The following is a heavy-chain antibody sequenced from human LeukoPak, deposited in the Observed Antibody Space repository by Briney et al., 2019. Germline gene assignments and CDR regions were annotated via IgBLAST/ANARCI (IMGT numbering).Heavy chain of an antibody. J-gene: IGHJ6*03. Sequence: GASVKVSFKASGYTFTSYYMHWVRQPPGQGLEWMGIINPSGGSTSYAQKFQGRVTMTRDMATSTVYMELRSLRSDDTAVYYCARVFKAGGYYMDVWGKGTTVTVSS. CDR2: INPSGGST. CDR3: ARVFKAGGYYMDV. D-gene: IGHD3-10*01. CDR1: GYTFTSYY. V-gene: IGHV1-46*01.